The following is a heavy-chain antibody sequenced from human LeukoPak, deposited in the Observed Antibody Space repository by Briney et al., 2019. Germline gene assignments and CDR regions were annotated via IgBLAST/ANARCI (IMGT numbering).Heavy chain of an antibody. CDR2: INHSGST. Sequence: SETLSLTCAVYGGSFSGYYWSWIRQPPGKGLEWIGEINHSGSTNYNPSLKSRVTISVGTSKNQFSLKLSSVTAADTAVYYCARSSWAHIVVVPAARSDARRTNWFDPWGQGTLVTVSS. J-gene: IGHJ5*02. D-gene: IGHD2-2*01. CDR3: ARSSWAHIVVVPAARSDARRTNWFDP. CDR1: GGSFSGYY. V-gene: IGHV4-34*01.